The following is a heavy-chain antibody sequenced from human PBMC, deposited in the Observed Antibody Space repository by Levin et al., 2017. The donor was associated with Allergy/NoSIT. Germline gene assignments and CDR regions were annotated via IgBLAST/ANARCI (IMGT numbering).Heavy chain of an antibody. D-gene: IGHD6-13*01. CDR3: ARDRQQLAQWGYYFDY. CDR1: GFTFSNYA. CDR2: ISPDGSTK. Sequence: PGGSLRLSCAASGFTFSNYAMHWVRQAPGKGLEWVTIISPDGSTKNYADSVKGRFTISRDNSKNTLYLQMNSLRAEDTAVYYCARDRQQLAQWGYYFDYWGQGILVTVSS. J-gene: IGHJ4*02. V-gene: IGHV3-30*04.